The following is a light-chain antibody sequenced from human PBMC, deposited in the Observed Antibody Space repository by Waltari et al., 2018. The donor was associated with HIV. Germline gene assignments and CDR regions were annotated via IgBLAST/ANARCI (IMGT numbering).Light chain of an antibody. CDR3: AVWDGSLSAYV. V-gene: IGLV1-44*01. CDR1: TSNIGRFN. CDR2: VNN. Sequence: QSVLTQPPSASGAPGQRVTISCSGSTSNIGRFNVQWYQQLPETATKLLIHVNNYRPSGVPARFSGSNSGTSDSLAISGLQSEDEADYYCAVWDGSLSAYVFGPGTKVTV. J-gene: IGLJ1*01.